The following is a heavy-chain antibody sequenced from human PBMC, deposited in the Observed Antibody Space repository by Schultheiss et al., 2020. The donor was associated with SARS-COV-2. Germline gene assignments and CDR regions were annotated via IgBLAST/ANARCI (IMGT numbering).Heavy chain of an antibody. CDR1: GGSISSGGYY. Sequence: SQTLSLTCTVSGGSISSGGYYWSWIRQPPGKGLEWIGEINHSGSTNYNPSLKSRVTISVDTSKNQFSLKLSSVTAADTAVYYCARGRITMIVVVIREYYFDYWGQGTLVTVSS. D-gene: IGHD3-22*01. CDR3: ARGRITMIVVVIREYYFDY. J-gene: IGHJ4*02. CDR2: INHSGST. V-gene: IGHV4-39*07.